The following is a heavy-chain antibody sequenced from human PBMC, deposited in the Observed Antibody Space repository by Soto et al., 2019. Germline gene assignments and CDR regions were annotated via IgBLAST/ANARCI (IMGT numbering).Heavy chain of an antibody. V-gene: IGHV4-34*01. CDR2: INHSGST. CDR1: GGSFSGYY. D-gene: IGHD7-27*01. Sequence: QMQLQQWGAGLLKPSETLSLTCAVYGGSFSGYYWSWIRQPPGKGLEWIGEINHSGSTNYNPSLKSRVTISVDTSKNQFSLKLSSVTAADTAVSYCASQGENWGDAFDIWGQGTMVTVSS. J-gene: IGHJ3*02. CDR3: ASQGENWGDAFDI.